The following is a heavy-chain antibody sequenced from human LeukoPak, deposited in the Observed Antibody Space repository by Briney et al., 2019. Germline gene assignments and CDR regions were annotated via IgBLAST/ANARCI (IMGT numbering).Heavy chain of an antibody. CDR2: IIPIFGTA. J-gene: IGHJ4*02. CDR3: ATGDTRLRYFDWLIPFDY. CDR1: GGTFSSYA. Sequence: SVKVSCKASGGTFSSYAISWVRQAPGQGLEWMGGIIPIFGTANYAQKFQGRVTMTTDTSTSTAYMELRSLRSEDTAVYYCATGDTRLRYFDWLIPFDYWGQGTLVTVSS. D-gene: IGHD3-9*01. V-gene: IGHV1-69*05.